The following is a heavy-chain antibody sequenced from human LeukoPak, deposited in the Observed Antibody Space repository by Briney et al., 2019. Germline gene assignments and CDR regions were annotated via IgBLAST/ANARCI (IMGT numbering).Heavy chain of an antibody. V-gene: IGHV3-53*01. J-gene: IGHJ5*02. Sequence: GGSLRLSCAASGFTFSSYSMNWVRQAPGKGLEWVSAMYSGGNTYYTDSVKGRFTISRDDSKNTVYLQMNSLRVEDTAVYYCARHDWFDPWGQGTLVTVSS. CDR1: GFTFSSYS. CDR2: MYSGGNT. CDR3: ARHDWFDP.